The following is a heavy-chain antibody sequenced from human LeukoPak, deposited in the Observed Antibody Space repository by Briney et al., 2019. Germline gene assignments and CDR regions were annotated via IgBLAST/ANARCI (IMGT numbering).Heavy chain of an antibody. CDR2: IRYDGSNK. J-gene: IGHJ4*02. CDR3: ARDSGLFGEFVVVPADY. Sequence: GGSLRLSCAASGFTFSSYGMHWVRQAPGKGLEWVAFIRYDGSNKYYADSVKGRFAISRDNSKNTLYLQMNSLRAEDTAVYYCARDSGLFGEFVVVPADYWGQGTLVTVSS. CDR1: GFTFSSYG. D-gene: IGHD2-2*01. V-gene: IGHV3-30*02.